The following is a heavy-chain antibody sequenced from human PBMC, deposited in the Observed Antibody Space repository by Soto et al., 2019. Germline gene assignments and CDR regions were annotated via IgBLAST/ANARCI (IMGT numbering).Heavy chain of an antibody. CDR1: GGSISSGGYS. Sequence: QLQLQESGSGLVKPSQTLSLTCAVSGGSISSGGYSWSWFRQPPGKGLEWIGYIYHNRNTYYNPSPKSRVTISVDTSKNQFSLKLSSVTAADTAMYYCARVPSPWGQGTLVTVSS. CDR2: IYHNRNT. V-gene: IGHV4-30-2*01. CDR3: ARVPSP. J-gene: IGHJ5*02.